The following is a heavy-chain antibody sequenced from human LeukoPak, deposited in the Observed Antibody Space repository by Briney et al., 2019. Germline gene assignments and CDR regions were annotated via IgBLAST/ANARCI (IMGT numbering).Heavy chain of an antibody. D-gene: IGHD3-22*01. CDR1: GYTFTSYG. CDR3: ARATEYAPRENYYDSSGYYYYYFDY. CDR2: ISAYNGNT. Sequence: ASVKVSCKASGYTFTSYGISWVRQAPGQGLEWMGWISAYNGNTNYAQKLQGRVTMTTDTSTSTAYMELRSLRSDDTAVYYCARATEYAPRENYYDSSGYYYYYFDYWGQGTLVTVSS. J-gene: IGHJ4*02. V-gene: IGHV1-18*01.